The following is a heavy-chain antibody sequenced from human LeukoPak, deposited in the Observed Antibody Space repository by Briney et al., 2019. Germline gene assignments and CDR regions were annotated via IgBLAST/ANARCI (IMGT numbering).Heavy chain of an antibody. J-gene: IGHJ4*02. V-gene: IGHV4-61*02. D-gene: IGHD5-12*01. CDR3: ARGGKYSGYVNFDY. CDR2: IYTSWST. CDR1: GGSISSGSYY. Sequence: SETLSLTCTVSGGSISSGSYYWSWIRQPAGKGLEWIGRIYTSWSTNYNPSLKSRVTMSIDTSINQFSLKLSSVTAADTAVYYCARGGKYSGYVNFDYWGQGTLVTVSS.